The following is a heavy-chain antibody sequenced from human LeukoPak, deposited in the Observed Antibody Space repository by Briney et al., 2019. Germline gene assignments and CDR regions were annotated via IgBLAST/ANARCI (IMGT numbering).Heavy chain of an antibody. Sequence: ASVKVSCKASGYTFTSYGISWVRQAPGQGLEWMGWISAYNGNTNYAQKLQGRVTMTEDTSTDTAYMELSSLRSEDTAVYYCATGVFGVAKQYYFDYWGQGTLVTVSS. D-gene: IGHD3-3*01. CDR2: ISAYNGNT. V-gene: IGHV1-18*01. CDR3: ATGVFGVAKQYYFDY. J-gene: IGHJ4*02. CDR1: GYTFTSYG.